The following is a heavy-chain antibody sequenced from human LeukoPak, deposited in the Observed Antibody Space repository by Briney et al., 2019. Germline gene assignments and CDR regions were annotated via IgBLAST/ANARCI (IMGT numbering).Heavy chain of an antibody. CDR2: IKSKTDGGTT. V-gene: IGHV3-15*01. J-gene: IGHJ3*02. Sequence: PGGSLRLSCAASGFTFSNAWMSWVRQAPGNGLEWLGRIKSKTDGGTTDYAAPVKVRFTISRDDSKNTLYLQMNSMKTEDTAVYYCVGYCSGGNCPNAFDIWGQGTMVTVSS. CDR1: GFTFSNAW. CDR3: VGYCSGGNCPNAFDI. D-gene: IGHD2-15*01.